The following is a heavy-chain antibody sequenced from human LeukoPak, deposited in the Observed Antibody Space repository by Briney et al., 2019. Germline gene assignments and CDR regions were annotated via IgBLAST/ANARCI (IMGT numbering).Heavy chain of an antibody. V-gene: IGHV4-39*01. CDR1: GGSIGSSSYY. CDR2: IYYSGST. Sequence: SETLSLTCTVSGGSIGSSSYYWGWIRQPPGKGLEWIGSIYYSGSTYYNPSLKSRVTISVDTSKDQFSLKLSSVTAADTAVYYCARQLGYCSSTSCYADKVDYWGQGTLVTVSS. D-gene: IGHD2-2*01. J-gene: IGHJ4*02. CDR3: ARQLGYCSSTSCYADKVDY.